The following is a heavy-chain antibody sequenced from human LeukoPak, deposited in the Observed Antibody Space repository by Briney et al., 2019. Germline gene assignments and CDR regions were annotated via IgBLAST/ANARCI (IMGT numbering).Heavy chain of an antibody. V-gene: IGHV4-59*08. CDR1: RGSISSYY. D-gene: IGHD2-2*01. CDR3: ATSTRSREPAFDI. J-gene: IGHJ3*02. CDR2: IYYSGST. Sequence: PSETLSLTCTVSRGSISSYYWSWIRQPPGKGLEWIGFIYYSGSTNYNPSLKSRVTISIDTSKTQFSLKLTSVTAADTAVYYCATSTRSREPAFDIWGQGTMVTVSS.